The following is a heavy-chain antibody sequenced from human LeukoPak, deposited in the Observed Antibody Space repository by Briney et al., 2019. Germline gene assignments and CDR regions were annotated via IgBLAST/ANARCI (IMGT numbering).Heavy chain of an antibody. V-gene: IGHV3-30-3*01. J-gene: IGHJ4*02. CDR1: GFTFSSYA. Sequence: PGGSLRLSCAASGFTFSSYAMHWVRQAPGKELEWVAVISYDGSNKYYADSVKGRFTISRDNSKNTLYLQMNSLRAEDTAVYYCARSGYSWGQGTLVTVSS. CDR3: ARSGYS. D-gene: IGHD3-22*01. CDR2: ISYDGSNK.